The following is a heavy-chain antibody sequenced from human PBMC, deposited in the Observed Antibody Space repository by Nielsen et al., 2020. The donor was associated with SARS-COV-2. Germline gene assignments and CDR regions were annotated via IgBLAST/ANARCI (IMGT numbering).Heavy chain of an antibody. Sequence: ASVKVSCKASGYTFTSYGISWVRQAPGQGLEWMGWISAYNGNTNYAQKLQGRVTMTTDTSTSTAYMELRSLRSEDTAVYYCARARTGVTIFGVVIGGYWGQGTLVTVSS. CDR1: GYTFTSYG. CDR3: ARARTGVTIFGVVIGGY. D-gene: IGHD3-3*01. CDR2: ISAYNGNT. V-gene: IGHV1-18*01. J-gene: IGHJ4*02.